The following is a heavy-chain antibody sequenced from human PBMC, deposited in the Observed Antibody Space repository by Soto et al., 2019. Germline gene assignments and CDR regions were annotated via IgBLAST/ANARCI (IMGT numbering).Heavy chain of an antibody. Sequence: GASVKVSCKASGGTFSSYAISWVRQAPGQGLEWMGGIIPIFGTANYAQKFQGRVTITADKSTSTAYMELSSLRSEDTAVYYCARVKYSSGWYYFGYWGQGTLVTVSS. CDR1: GGTFSSYA. CDR3: ARVKYSSGWYYFGY. CDR2: IIPIFGTA. J-gene: IGHJ4*02. D-gene: IGHD6-19*01. V-gene: IGHV1-69*06.